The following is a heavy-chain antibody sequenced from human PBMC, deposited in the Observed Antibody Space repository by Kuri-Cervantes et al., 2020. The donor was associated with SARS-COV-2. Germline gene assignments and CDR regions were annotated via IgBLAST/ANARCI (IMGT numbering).Heavy chain of an antibody. D-gene: IGHD1-26*01. Sequence: GGSLRLSCAASGFTFSSYWMHWVRQAPGKGLVWVSRINSDGSSTSYPDSVKGRFTISRDNSKNTLYLQMNSLRAEDTAVYYCARPNSGSYADAFDIWGQGTMVTVSS. J-gene: IGHJ3*02. V-gene: IGHV3-74*01. CDR3: ARPNSGSYADAFDI. CDR1: GFTFSSYW. CDR2: INSDGSST.